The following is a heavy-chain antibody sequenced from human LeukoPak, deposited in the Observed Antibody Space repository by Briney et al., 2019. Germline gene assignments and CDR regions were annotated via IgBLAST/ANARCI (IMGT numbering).Heavy chain of an antibody. J-gene: IGHJ4*02. CDR1: GFPLSSYA. CDR2: LSGRGGST. V-gene: IGHV3-23*01. D-gene: IGHD5-18*01. Sequence: PGESLRLSCAASGFPLSSYAMIWARHAPGKTLEWVSSLSGRGGSTYYADSVKGQYTISKDNSKNTLYLEMNSLRADGTAVLYCAKEWIPRGQRTLFTVSS. CDR3: AKEWIP.